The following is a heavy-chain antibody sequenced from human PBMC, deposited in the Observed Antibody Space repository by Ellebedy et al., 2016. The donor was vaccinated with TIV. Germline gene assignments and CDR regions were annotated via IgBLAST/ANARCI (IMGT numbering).Heavy chain of an antibody. Sequence: SETLSLTCTVSGGSISSSSYYWGWIRQPPGKGLEWIGSIYYSGSTYYNPSLKGRVTISVDTSKNQFSLKLSSVTAADTAVYYCADTSYIVGALAFDIWGQGTMVTVSS. CDR1: GGSISSSSYY. CDR2: IYYSGST. CDR3: ADTSYIVGALAFDI. J-gene: IGHJ3*02. V-gene: IGHV4-39*01. D-gene: IGHD1-26*01.